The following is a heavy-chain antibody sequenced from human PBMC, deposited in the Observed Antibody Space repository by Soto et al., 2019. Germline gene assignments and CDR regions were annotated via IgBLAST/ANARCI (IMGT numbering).Heavy chain of an antibody. V-gene: IGHV3-23*01. CDR2: ISGSGGST. J-gene: IGHJ5*02. Sequence: GESLKISCAASGFTFSSYAMSWVRQAPGKGLEWVSAISGSGGSTYDVDSVKGRFTISRDNSKNTMYLQMNSLRAEDTAVYYCAKDQASVTTSSYWFDPWGQGTLVTVSS. D-gene: IGHD4-17*01. CDR3: AKDQASVTTSSYWFDP. CDR1: GFTFSSYA.